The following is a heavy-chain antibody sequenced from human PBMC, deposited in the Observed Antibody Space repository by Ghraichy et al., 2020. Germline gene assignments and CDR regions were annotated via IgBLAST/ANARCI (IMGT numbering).Heavy chain of an antibody. CDR1: GGSITSYY. Sequence: SETLSLTCNVSGGSITSYYWSWIRQPPGKGLEWVGYMYHSGSTNYNPSLKTRVTISLDTSKNQFSLRLTSVTAADTAVYYCAKKGRFDPYLDSWGQGILVTVSS. J-gene: IGHJ4*02. D-gene: IGHD3-10*01. CDR2: MYHSGST. V-gene: IGHV4-59*03. CDR3: AKKGRFDPYLDS.